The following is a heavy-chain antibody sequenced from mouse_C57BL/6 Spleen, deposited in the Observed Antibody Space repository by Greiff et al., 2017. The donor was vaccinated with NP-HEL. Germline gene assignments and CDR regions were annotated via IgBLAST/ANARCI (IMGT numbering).Heavy chain of an antibody. D-gene: IGHD1-1*01. J-gene: IGHJ2*01. CDR3: ARWDGSSYGY. CDR2: ISYDGSN. CDR1: GYSITSGYY. V-gene: IGHV3-6*01. Sequence: EVKLVESGPGLVKPSQSLSLTCSVTGYSITSGYYWNWIRQFPGNKLEWMGYISYDGSNNYNPSLKNRISITRDTSKNQFFLKLNSVTTEDTATYYCARWDGSSYGYWGQGTTLTVSS.